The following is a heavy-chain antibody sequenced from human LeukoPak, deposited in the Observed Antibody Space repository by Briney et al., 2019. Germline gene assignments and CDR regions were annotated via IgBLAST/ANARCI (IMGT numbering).Heavy chain of an antibody. V-gene: IGHV3-7*01. CDR1: GFTFSNFW. CDR3: ATISRSVSYHFDY. D-gene: IGHD1-26*01. J-gene: IGHJ4*02. Sequence: GGSLRLSCAASGFTFSNFWMNWVRQAPGKGLEWVANIKEDGSAKYFVDSVKGRFTVSRDNAKNTLYLQMNSLRDEDTSVYYCATISRSVSYHFDYWGQGTLVTVSS. CDR2: IKEDGSAK.